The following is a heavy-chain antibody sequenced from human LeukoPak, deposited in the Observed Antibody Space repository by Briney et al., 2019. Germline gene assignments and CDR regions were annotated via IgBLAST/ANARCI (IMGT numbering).Heavy chain of an antibody. CDR1: GFTFSSYS. CDR2: ISSSSSYI. Sequence: PGGSLRLSCAASGFTFSSYSMNWVRQAPGKGLEWVSSISSSSSYIYYADSVKGRFTISRDNAKNSLYLQTNSLRAEDTAVYYCARGALWFGELSILYSDYWGQGTLVTVSS. J-gene: IGHJ4*02. CDR3: ARGALWFGELSILYSDY. D-gene: IGHD3-10*01. V-gene: IGHV3-21*01.